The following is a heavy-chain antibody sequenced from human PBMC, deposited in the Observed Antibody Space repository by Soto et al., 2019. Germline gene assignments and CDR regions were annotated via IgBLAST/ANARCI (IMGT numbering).Heavy chain of an antibody. J-gene: IGHJ4*02. V-gene: IGHV4-31*03. CDR2: IYQNGDT. CDR1: GGPFSSGGYY. Sequence: PTETLSLTCTVSGGPFSSGGYYWSWISQESGKCLEWIGYIYQNGDTSYNPSLKSRVTISADSSKTQFSLKLSSVTAADTAVYYCARGDSTVSSVFDYWGQGMLVTVSS. CDR3: ARGDSTVSSVFDY. D-gene: IGHD4-17*01.